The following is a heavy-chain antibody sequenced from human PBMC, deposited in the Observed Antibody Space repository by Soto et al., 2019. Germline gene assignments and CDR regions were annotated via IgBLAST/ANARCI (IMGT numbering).Heavy chain of an antibody. CDR1: GGSISNYY. V-gene: IGHV4-59*08. CDR3: TRRYNWNDYYFDP. J-gene: IGHJ5*02. Sequence: SETLSLTCTVSGGSISNYYWSWIRQPPGKGLEWIGYVFNGGNTNYNPSLKSRVTISVDTSKNQFSLRLTSVTAADTAVYYCTRRYNWNDYYFDPWGQGTLVTVSS. D-gene: IGHD1-20*01. CDR2: VFNGGNT.